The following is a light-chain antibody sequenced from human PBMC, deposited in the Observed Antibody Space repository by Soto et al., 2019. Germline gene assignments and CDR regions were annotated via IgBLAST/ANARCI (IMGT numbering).Light chain of an antibody. V-gene: IGKV1-5*01. CDR3: QQYKTYSANA. CDR2: DAS. CDR1: ESISDW. J-gene: IGKJ2*01. Sequence: DIQMTQSPSTLSASVGDRVTITCRASESISDWLAWYQQQPGKAPKLLMHDASTLESGVSSRFSGSGSGTEFTLTISNLQPDDFVTYYCQQYKTYSANAFGQGTRLEVK.